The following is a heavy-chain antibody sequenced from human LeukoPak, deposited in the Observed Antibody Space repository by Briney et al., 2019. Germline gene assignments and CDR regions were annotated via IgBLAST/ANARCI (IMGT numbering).Heavy chain of an antibody. J-gene: IGHJ4*02. CDR3: ATYDFWSGYPPY. V-gene: IGHV4-61*01. CDR1: GGSVSIGSYY. D-gene: IGHD3-3*01. Sequence: PSETLSLTCTASGGSVSIGSYYWSWIRQPPGKGLEWIGYIYNSGSTNYNPSLKSRVTISVDTSKNQFSLKLSSVTAADTAVYHCATYDFWSGYPPYWGQGTLVTVSS. CDR2: IYNSGST.